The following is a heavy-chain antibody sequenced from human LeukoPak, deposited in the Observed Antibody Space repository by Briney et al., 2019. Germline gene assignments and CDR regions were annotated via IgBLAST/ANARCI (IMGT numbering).Heavy chain of an antibody. V-gene: IGHV4-61*02. Sequence: SETLSLTCTVSGGSISSGSDYWSWIRQPAGKGLEWIGRIYTSGRTNYNPSLKSRVTISVDTSKNQFSLKLSSVTAADTAVYYCASIAVAYFGFDYWGQGTLVTVSS. D-gene: IGHD6-19*01. CDR2: IYTSGRT. CDR1: GGSISSGSDY. CDR3: ASIAVAYFGFDY. J-gene: IGHJ4*02.